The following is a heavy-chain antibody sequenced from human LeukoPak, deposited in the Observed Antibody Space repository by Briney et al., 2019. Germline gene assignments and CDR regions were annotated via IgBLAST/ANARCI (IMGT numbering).Heavy chain of an antibody. CDR1: GHTFTSFG. CDR2: ISAYNGDT. V-gene: IGHV1-18*01. Sequence: ASVKVSCKTSGHTFTSFGFSWVRQAPGQGLEWMGWISAYNGDTSYAQKLQGRVTMTTDTSTSTAYMELRSLRSDDTAVYYCARAAVSGSYGGVDYWGQGTLVTVSS. D-gene: IGHD1-26*01. J-gene: IGHJ4*02. CDR3: ARAAVSGSYGGVDY.